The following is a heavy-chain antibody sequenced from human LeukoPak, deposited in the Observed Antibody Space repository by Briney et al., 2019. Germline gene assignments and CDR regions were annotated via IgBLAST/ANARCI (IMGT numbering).Heavy chain of an antibody. D-gene: IGHD2-15*01. V-gene: IGHV4-59*08. CDR2: VFHTGDS. J-gene: IGHJ5*02. CDR3: ARHPFATPFDR. CDR1: GDSVSFSY. Sequence: SGPTLVKPSETLSLTCAVSGDSVSFSYWSWIRQPPGKGLEWIGYVFHTGDSYCNPSLKRRVTMSLDTSKNQLSLRLTSVTAADTAVYYCARHPFATPFDRWGRGTLVTVSS.